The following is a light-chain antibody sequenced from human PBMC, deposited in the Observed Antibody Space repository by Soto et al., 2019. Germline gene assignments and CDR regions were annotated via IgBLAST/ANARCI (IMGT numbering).Light chain of an antibody. J-gene: IGKJ1*01. Sequence: VIWMTQSPSLLSASTGDRVTISCRMSQSVNTYLHWYQQKAGQAPKLLIYAASNLQSGVPSRFSGRGSGTDFTLTVESLQPEDFATYYCQQGYSNPWTFGQGTKVDIK. CDR2: AAS. CDR3: QQGYSNPWT. CDR1: QSVNTY. V-gene: IGKV1D-8*01.